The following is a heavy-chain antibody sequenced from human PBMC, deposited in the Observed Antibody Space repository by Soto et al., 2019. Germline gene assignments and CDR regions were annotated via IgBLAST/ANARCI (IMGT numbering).Heavy chain of an antibody. Sequence: PVGSLRLSYSASGFTFSSYAMHWVRQAQGKGLEYVSAISSNGGSTYYADSVKGRFTISRDNSKNTLYLQMSSLRAEDTAVYYCVKGMIVVVIGDAFDIWGQGTMVTVSS. CDR2: ISSNGGST. CDR1: GFTFSSYA. V-gene: IGHV3-64D*06. D-gene: IGHD3-22*01. J-gene: IGHJ3*02. CDR3: VKGMIVVVIGDAFDI.